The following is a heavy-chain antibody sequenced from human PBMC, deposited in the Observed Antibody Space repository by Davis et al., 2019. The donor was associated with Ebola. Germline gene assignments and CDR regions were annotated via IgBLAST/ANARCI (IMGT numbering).Heavy chain of an antibody. CDR2: IKQDGSEK. J-gene: IGHJ4*02. V-gene: IGHV3-7*01. D-gene: IGHD3-22*01. CDR1: GFTFSSYW. Sequence: GESLKISCAASGFTFSSYWMSWVRQVPGKGLEWVANIKQDGSEKYYVDSVKGRFTISRDNAKNSLYLQMNSLRAEDTAVYYCAKDRANYYDSSGYFDYWGQGTLVTVSS. CDR3: AKDRANYYDSSGYFDY.